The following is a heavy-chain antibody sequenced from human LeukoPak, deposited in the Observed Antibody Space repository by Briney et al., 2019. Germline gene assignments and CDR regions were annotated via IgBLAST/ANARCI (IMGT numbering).Heavy chain of an antibody. Sequence: KSSETLSLTCTVSGYSISSGYYWGWIRQPPGKGLEWIGSIYHSGSTYYNPSLKSRVTISVDTSKNQFSLKLSSVTAADTAVYYCAREGIAAAGRPQYFQHWGQGTLVTVSS. CDR3: AREGIAAAGRPQYFQH. D-gene: IGHD6-13*01. V-gene: IGHV4-38-2*02. CDR1: GYSISSGYY. CDR2: IYHSGST. J-gene: IGHJ1*01.